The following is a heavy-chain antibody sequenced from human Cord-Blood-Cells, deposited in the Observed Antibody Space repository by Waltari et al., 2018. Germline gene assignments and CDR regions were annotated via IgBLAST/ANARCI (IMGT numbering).Heavy chain of an antibody. CDR2: MNPNSGNT. V-gene: IGHV1-8*01. J-gene: IGHJ6*02. D-gene: IGHD6-19*01. CDR3: ASVTPYSRGWDYYYYGMDV. Sequence: HVQLVQSGAQVQTPAASGKISCKASGYTFTSYDITRVRQATGQALEWMGWMNPNSGNTGYAQKFQGRVTMTRNTSISTAYMELSSLRSEDTAVYYCASVTPYSRGWDYYYYGMDVWGQGTTVTVSS. CDR1: GYTFTSYD.